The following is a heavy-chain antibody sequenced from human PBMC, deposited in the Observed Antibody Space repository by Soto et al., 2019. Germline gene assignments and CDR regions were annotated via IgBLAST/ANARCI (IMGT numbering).Heavy chain of an antibody. CDR3: AKDRVPYDILTGYGYYYDGMDV. J-gene: IGHJ6*02. CDR2: ISGSGGST. D-gene: IGHD3-9*01. CDR1: GFTFSSYA. V-gene: IGHV3-23*01. Sequence: GGSLRLSCAASGFTFSSYAMSWVRQAPGKGLEWVSAISGSGGSTYYADSVKGRFTISRDNSKNTLYLQMNSLSAEDTAVYYCAKDRVPYDILTGYGYYYDGMDVWGQGTTVTVSS.